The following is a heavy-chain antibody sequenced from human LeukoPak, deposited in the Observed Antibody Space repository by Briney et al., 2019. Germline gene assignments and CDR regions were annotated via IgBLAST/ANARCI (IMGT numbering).Heavy chain of an antibody. D-gene: IGHD5-18*01. J-gene: IGHJ6*02. Sequence: ASVKVSCKASGGTFSSYAISWVRQAPGQGLEWMGGIIPIFGTANYAQKFQGRVTMTRDTSTSTVYMELSSLRSEDTAVYYCARAGYSYGDHYYYYGMDVWGQGTTVTVSS. CDR1: GGTFSSYA. CDR2: IIPIFGTA. V-gene: IGHV1-69*05. CDR3: ARAGYSYGDHYYYYGMDV.